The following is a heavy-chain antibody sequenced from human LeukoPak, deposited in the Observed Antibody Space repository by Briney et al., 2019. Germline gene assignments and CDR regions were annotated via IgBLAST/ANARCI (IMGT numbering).Heavy chain of an antibody. CDR2: ISYSGST. CDR3: ARQALQWLADPFDI. J-gene: IGHJ3*02. D-gene: IGHD6-19*01. Sequence: SETLSLTCTVSGGSISSSSYYWGWIRQPPGKGLEWIGSISYSGSTFYNPSLKSRASTSVDTSKNQFSLKLSSVTAADTAVYYCARQALQWLADPFDIWGQGTMVTVSS. V-gene: IGHV4-39*01. CDR1: GGSISSSSYY.